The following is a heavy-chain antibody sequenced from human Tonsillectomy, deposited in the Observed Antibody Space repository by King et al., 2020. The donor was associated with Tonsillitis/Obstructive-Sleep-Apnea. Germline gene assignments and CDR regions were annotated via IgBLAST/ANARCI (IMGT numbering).Heavy chain of an antibody. J-gene: IGHJ6*03. CDR1: GGSFSGYY. D-gene: IGHD5-18*01. CDR3: ARSLEIQRPNVHYMDV. V-gene: IGHV4-34*01. CDR2: INHSGST. Sequence: VQLQQWGAGLLKPSETLSLTCAVYGGSFSGYYWSWIRQPPGKGLEWIGEINHSGSTNYNPSLKSRVTISVDTSKNQFSLKLSSVTAADTAVYYCARSLEIQRPNVHYMDVWGKGTTVTVSS.